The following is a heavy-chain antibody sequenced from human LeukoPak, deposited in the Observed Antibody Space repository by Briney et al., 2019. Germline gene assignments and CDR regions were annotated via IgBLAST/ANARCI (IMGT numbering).Heavy chain of an antibody. CDR1: EFTFSNYA. Sequence: GGSLRLSCAASEFTFSNYAMYWVRQAPDKGLEWVALISSDGDNKNYADSVKGRFTISRDKSKNILYLQLNSLRVEDTAVYYCARGGGSYARDAFDIWGQGTMVTVSS. D-gene: IGHD3-16*01. J-gene: IGHJ3*02. CDR2: ISSDGDNK. CDR3: ARGGGSYARDAFDI. V-gene: IGHV3-30-3*01.